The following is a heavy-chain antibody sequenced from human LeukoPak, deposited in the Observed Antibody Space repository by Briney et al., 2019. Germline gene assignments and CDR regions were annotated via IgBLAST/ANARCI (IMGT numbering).Heavy chain of an antibody. CDR3: AKAAGFCGKSGYYTGETICYFDY. J-gene: IGHJ4*02. Sequence: SGGSLRLSCAASAFTFNTYAMTWVRQAPGKGLEWVSTIGGSGGSTYYADSVKGRFTISRDNSKNTLDLQMNSLRAEDTAVYYCAKAAGFCGKSGYYTGETICYFDYWGQGTLVTVSS. CDR2: IGGSGGST. CDR1: AFTFNTYA. V-gene: IGHV3-23*01. D-gene: IGHD3-3*01.